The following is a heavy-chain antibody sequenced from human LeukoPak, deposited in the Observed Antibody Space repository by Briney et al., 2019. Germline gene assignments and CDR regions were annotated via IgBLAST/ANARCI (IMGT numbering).Heavy chain of an antibody. CDR2: IYYSGST. V-gene: IGHV4-30-2*03. Sequence: PSETLSLTCTVSGGSISSGGYYWSWIRQPPGKGLEWIGYIYYSGSTYYNPSLKSRVTISVDTSKNQFSLKLSSVTAADTAVYYCATGYDVVVPAASFDPWGQGTLVTVSS. CDR3: ATGYDVVVPAASFDP. CDR1: GGSISSGGYY. J-gene: IGHJ5*02. D-gene: IGHD2-2*01.